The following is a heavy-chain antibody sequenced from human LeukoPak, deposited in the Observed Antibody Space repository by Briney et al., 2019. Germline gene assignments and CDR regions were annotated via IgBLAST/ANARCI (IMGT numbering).Heavy chain of an antibody. CDR3: ARIAVVRLFDY. J-gene: IGHJ4*02. V-gene: IGHV4-59*12. D-gene: IGHD3-22*01. Sequence: SETLSLTCTVSGGSISNYYWSWIRQPPGKGLEWIGYIYYSGTTNYNPSLKSRVTISVDTSKNQFSLKLSSVTAADTAVYYCARIAVVRLFDYWGQGTLVTVSS. CDR1: GGSISNYY. CDR2: IYYSGTT.